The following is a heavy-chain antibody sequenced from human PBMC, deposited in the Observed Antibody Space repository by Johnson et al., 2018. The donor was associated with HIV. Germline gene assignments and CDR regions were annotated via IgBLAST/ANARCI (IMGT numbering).Heavy chain of an antibody. CDR2: ISNDGSNK. Sequence: VQLVESGGGVVQPGRSLRLSCAAAGFSFSAYAMHWVRQAPGKGPEWVAVISNDGSNKYYADSVKGRFTISIDNSKNTLYLQMNSLRAEDTAVYYCAKPVLQFLEWISAFDIWGQGTMVTVSS. V-gene: IGHV3-30*04. CDR1: GFSFSAYA. D-gene: IGHD3-3*01. CDR3: AKPVLQFLEWISAFDI. J-gene: IGHJ3*02.